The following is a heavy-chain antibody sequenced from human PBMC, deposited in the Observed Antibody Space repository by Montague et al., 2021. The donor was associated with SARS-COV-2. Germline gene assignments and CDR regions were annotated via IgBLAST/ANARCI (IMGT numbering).Heavy chain of an antibody. V-gene: IGHV2-5*02. D-gene: IGHD4-17*01. CDR1: GFSLSTSGVG. J-gene: IGHJ4*02. CDR2: IYWDDDK. CDR3: AHRRAFYGDYGY. Sequence: PALVKPTQTLTLTRTFSGFSLSTSGVGVGWFRQPPGKALEWLALIYWDDDKRYSPSLKSRLTITKDTSKNQVVLTMTNMDPVDTATYYCAHRRAFYGDYGYWGQGTLVTVSS.